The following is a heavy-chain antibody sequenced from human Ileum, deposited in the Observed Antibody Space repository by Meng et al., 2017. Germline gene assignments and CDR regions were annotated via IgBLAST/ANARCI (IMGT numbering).Heavy chain of an antibody. CDR3: AANSGKKMHS. D-gene: IGHD4-23*01. CDR1: GDSISTTNW. CDR2: IYHSGLV. V-gene: IGHV4-4*02. J-gene: IGHJ4*02. Sequence: QVQLQESGPGLVKPSGTLSLTCAVSGDSISTTNWWNWVRQPPGEGLEWIGEIYHSGLVNYNLSLKSRVTLSIDKSKNQFSLKLISVTAADTGVYYCAANSGKKMHSWGLGTLVTVSS.